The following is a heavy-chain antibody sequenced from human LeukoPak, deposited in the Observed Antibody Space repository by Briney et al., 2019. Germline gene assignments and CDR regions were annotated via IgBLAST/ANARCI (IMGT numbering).Heavy chain of an antibody. CDR3: ARAKAVRGVININGCVDY. CDR2: INPNSGGT. CDR1: GYTFTGYY. D-gene: IGHD3-10*01. J-gene: IGHJ4*02. V-gene: IGHV1-2*02. Sequence: RASVKVSCKASGYTFTGYYMHWVRQAPGQGLEWMGWINPNSGGTNYAQKFQGRVTMTRDTSISTAYMELSRLRSDDTAVYYCARAKAVRGVININGCVDYWGQGTLVTVSS.